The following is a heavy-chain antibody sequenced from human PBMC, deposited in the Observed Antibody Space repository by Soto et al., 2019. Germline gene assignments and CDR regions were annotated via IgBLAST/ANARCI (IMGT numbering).Heavy chain of an antibody. CDR1: GDSVSSNSAT. Sequence: QVQLQQSGRGLVKPSQTLSLTCAISGDSVSSNSATWDWIRQSPWRGLEWLGRTYYRSRWFNDYTGSVKGRITINPDTFNNQFSLQLTSLSPDDTAVYFCARLRGDSWFDFWGQGTRVTVSS. V-gene: IGHV6-1*01. CDR3: ARLRGDSWFDF. CDR2: TYYRSRWFN. J-gene: IGHJ5*01.